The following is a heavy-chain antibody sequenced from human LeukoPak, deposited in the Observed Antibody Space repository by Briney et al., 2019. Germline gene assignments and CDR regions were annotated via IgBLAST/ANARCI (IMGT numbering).Heavy chain of an antibody. J-gene: IGHJ5*02. CDR2: ISSSSSYI. V-gene: IGHV3-21*01. D-gene: IGHD6-25*01. Sequence: GGSLRLSCAASGFTFSSYSMNWVRQAPGKGLEWVSSISSSSSYIYYADSVKGRFTISRDNAKNSLYLQMNSLRAEDTAVYYCARAADTAANNWFDPWGQGTLVTVSS. CDR1: GFTFSSYS. CDR3: ARAADTAANNWFDP.